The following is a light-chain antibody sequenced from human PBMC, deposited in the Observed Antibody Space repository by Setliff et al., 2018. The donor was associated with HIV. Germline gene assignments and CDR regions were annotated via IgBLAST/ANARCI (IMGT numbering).Light chain of an antibody. J-gene: IGLJ2*01. CDR1: TRNVGGGHGY. CDR2: DVS. V-gene: IGLV2-14*03. Sequence: QSVLTQPDSVSGSPGQSLTISCTGTTRNVGGGHGYVSWYQQHAGKAPKLMIYDVSKRPSGVSNRFSGSKSGNTASLTISGLQAEDEADYYCSSYTNNSTFGVVFGGGTKVTVL. CDR3: SSYTNNSTFGVV.